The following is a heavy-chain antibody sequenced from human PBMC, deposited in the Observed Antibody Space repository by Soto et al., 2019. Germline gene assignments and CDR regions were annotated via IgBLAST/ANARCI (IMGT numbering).Heavy chain of an antibody. CDR2: ISSSGSTI. Sequence: VGSLRLSCAASGFTFSDYYMSWIRQAPGKGLEWVSYISSSGSTIYYADSVKGRFTISRDNAKNSLYLQMNSLRAEDTAVYYCARELKGYSGYDNYFDYWGQGTLVTVSS. V-gene: IGHV3-11*01. CDR1: GFTFSDYY. CDR3: ARELKGYSGYDNYFDY. D-gene: IGHD5-12*01. J-gene: IGHJ4*02.